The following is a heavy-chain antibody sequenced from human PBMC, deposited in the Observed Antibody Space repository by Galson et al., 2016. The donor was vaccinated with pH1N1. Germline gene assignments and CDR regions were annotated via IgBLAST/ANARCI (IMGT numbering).Heavy chain of an antibody. CDR1: GFTFSHYA. CDR3: ARDHAYGDYFERFFDL. Sequence: SLRLSCAASGFTFSHYAMHWVRQAPGKGLEWVAVISYVESNKDYADSVKGRFTVSRDNSKNTLYLQMNSLRAEDTALYYCARDHAYGDYFERFFDLWGRGTLVTVSS. J-gene: IGHJ2*01. CDR2: ISYVESNK. V-gene: IGHV3-30-3*01. D-gene: IGHD4-17*01.